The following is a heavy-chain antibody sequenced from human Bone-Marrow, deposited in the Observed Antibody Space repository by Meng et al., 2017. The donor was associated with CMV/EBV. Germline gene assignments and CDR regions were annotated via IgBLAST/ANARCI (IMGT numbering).Heavy chain of an antibody. Sequence: GSLRLSCTVPGGPISSYYWSWIRQPPGKGLEWIGYIYYSGSTNYNPSLKSRVTISVDTSKNQFSLKLSSVTAADTAVYYCARYPRDYGDDMDDWGQGTLVTVSS. CDR2: IYYSGST. V-gene: IGHV4-59*01. J-gene: IGHJ4*02. CDR3: ARYPRDYGDDMDD. CDR1: GGPISSYY. D-gene: IGHD4-17*01.